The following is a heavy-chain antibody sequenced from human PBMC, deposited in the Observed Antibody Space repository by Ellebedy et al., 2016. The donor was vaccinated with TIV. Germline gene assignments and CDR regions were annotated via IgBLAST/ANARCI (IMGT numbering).Heavy chain of an antibody. CDR1: GGSISRYY. J-gene: IGHJ4*02. Sequence: MPSETLSLTCTVSGGSISRYYWSWIRQPPGKGLEWIGYIYDSGSTKYNPSLKSRVTISVDTSKNQFSLKLSSVTAADTAVYYCARDFDGYQDYWGQGTLVTVSS. V-gene: IGHV4-59*01. D-gene: IGHD5-24*01. CDR3: ARDFDGYQDY. CDR2: IYDSGST.